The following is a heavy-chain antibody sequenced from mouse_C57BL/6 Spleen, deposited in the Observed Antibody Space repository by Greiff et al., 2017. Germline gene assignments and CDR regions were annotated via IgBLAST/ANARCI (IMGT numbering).Heavy chain of an antibody. D-gene: IGHD1-1*01. Sequence: EVKLKESGPELVKPGASVKISCKASGYSFTGYYMNWVKQSPEKSLEWIGEINPSTGGTTYNQKFKAKATLTVDKSSSTAYMQLKSLTSEDSAVYYCARLYYGRYFDYWGQGTTLTVSS. CDR3: ARLYYGRYFDY. V-gene: IGHV1-42*01. CDR1: GYSFTGYY. CDR2: INPSTGGT. J-gene: IGHJ2*01.